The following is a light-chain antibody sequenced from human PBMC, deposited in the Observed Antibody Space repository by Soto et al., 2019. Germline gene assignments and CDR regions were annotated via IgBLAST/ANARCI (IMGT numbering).Light chain of an antibody. Sequence: QSALTQPASVSGSPGQSITISCTGSSSDVGNYFLVSWYQHHPGKAPKLIIYEVSQRPSGISDRFSGSKSGNTASPTISGLQAEDEADYYCCSYAGGSTGVFGGGTKLTVL. CDR3: CSYAGGSTGV. CDR1: SSDVGNYFL. J-gene: IGLJ3*02. V-gene: IGLV2-23*02. CDR2: EVS.